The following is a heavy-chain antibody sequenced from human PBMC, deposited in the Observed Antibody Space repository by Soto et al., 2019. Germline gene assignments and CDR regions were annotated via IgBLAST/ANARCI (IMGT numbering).Heavy chain of an antibody. Sequence: QVQLVQSGAEVKKPGSSVKVSCKASGGTFSSYTISWVRQAPGQGLEWMGRIIPILGIANYAQKFQGRVTITADKSTSTAYKELSSLSSEDTAVYYCATGSARDAFDIWGQGTMVTVST. V-gene: IGHV1-69*02. D-gene: IGHD6-6*01. CDR3: ATGSARDAFDI. CDR1: GGTFSSYT. J-gene: IGHJ3*02. CDR2: IIPILGIA.